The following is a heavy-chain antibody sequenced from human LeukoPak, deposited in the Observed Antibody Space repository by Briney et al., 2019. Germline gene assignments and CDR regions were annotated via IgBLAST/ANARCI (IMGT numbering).Heavy chain of an antibody. CDR1: GFTFSSYS. D-gene: IGHD3-3*01. J-gene: IGHJ4*02. V-gene: IGHV3-21*01. Sequence: GGSLRLSCVASGFTFSSYSMNWVRQAPGKGLEWVSSISSSSSYIYYADSVKGRFTISRDNAKNSLYLQMNSLRAEDTAVYYCARGPDYDFWSGPSPLDYWGQGTLVTVSS. CDR3: ARGPDYDFWSGPSPLDY. CDR2: ISSSSSYI.